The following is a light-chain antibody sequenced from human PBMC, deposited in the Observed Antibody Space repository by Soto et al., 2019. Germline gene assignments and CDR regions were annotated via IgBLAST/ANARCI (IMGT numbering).Light chain of an antibody. Sequence: QSVLTQPPSASGTPGQRVTISCSGSSSNIGSNTVNWYQQLPGTAPKLLIYSDNQRPSGVPDRFSGSKSGTSASLAISGLQSEDEADYYCAAWADSLPGPMMFGGGTQLTVL. J-gene: IGLJ3*02. CDR1: SSNIGSNT. CDR3: AAWADSLPGPMM. V-gene: IGLV1-44*01. CDR2: SDN.